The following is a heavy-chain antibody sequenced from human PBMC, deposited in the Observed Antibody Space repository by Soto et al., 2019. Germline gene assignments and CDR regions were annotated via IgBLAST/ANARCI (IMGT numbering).Heavy chain of an antibody. Sequence: SETLSLTCTVSGGSVSSGSYYWSWIRQPPGKGLEWIGYIYYSGSTNYNPSLKSRVTISVDTSKNQFSLKLSSVTAADTAVYYCARVRFYYDSSGYPWDVWGQGTTVTVSS. CDR3: ARVRFYYDSSGYPWDV. J-gene: IGHJ6*02. V-gene: IGHV4-61*01. D-gene: IGHD3-22*01. CDR1: GGSVSSGSYY. CDR2: IYYSGST.